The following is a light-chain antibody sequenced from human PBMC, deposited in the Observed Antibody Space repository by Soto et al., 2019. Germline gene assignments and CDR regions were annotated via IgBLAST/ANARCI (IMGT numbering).Light chain of an antibody. CDR1: QSVLYSSNNKNY. CDR2: WAS. CDR3: QQYYTTPLT. J-gene: IGKJ4*01. Sequence: DIVMTQSPDSLAVSLGERATINCESSQSVLYSSNNKNYLAWYQQKPGQPPNLLIYWASTRESGVPDRFSGSGSETDFTLTISSLQAEDVAVYYCQQYYTTPLTFGGGTKVEIK. V-gene: IGKV4-1*01.